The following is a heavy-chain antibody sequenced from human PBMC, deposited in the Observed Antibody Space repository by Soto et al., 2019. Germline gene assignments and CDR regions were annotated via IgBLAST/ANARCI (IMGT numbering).Heavy chain of an antibody. CDR2: IRSEAYGWTT. D-gene: IGHD6-19*01. Sequence: GGSLRLSCTASGFTFGDYAMSWVRQAPGKGLECVGFIRSEAYGWTTEYAASVKGRFTISRDDSKSIAYLQMNSLRTEDAAVYYCTRAGGSGWGYYFDYWGQGTQVTVSS. J-gene: IGHJ4*02. V-gene: IGHV3-49*04. CDR1: GFTFGDYA. CDR3: TRAGGSGWGYYFDY.